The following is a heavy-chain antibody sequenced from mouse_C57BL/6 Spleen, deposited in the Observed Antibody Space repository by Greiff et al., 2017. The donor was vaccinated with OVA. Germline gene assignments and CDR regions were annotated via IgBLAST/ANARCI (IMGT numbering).Heavy chain of an antibody. Sequence: VHVKQSGPELVKPGASVKISCKASGYSFTGYYMNWVKQSPEKSLEWIGEINPSTGGTTYNQKFKAKATLTVDKSSSTAYMQLKSLTSEDSAVYYCARSPYYGSSYGPNYAMDYWGQGTSVTVSS. V-gene: IGHV1-42*01. D-gene: IGHD1-1*01. J-gene: IGHJ4*01. CDR3: ARSPYYGSSYGPNYAMDY. CDR1: GYSFTGYY. CDR2: INPSTGGT.